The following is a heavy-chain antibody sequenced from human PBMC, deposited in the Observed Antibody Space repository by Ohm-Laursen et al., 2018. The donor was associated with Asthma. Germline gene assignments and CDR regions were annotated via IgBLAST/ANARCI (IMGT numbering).Heavy chain of an antibody. CDR1: GGSISSNIW. J-gene: IGHJ4*02. V-gene: IGHV4-4*03. CDR3: LRSRTRGAFDY. D-gene: IGHD1-1*01. CDR2: IHHSGTA. Sequence: PGTLSLTCTVSGGSISSNIWWSWVRQSPGKGLEWIGEIHHSGTANSNPSLKSRVTISVDKSNNQFSLKVSSVTAADTAVYYCLRSRTRGAFDYWGQGRLVTVSS.